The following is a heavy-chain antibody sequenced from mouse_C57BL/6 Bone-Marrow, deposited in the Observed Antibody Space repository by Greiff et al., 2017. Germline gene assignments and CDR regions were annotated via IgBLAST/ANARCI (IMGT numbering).Heavy chain of an antibody. D-gene: IGHD1-1*01. Sequence: EVQLQQSGAELVKPGASVKLSCTASGFNIKDYYMHWVKQRTEQGLEWIGRIDPEDGDTKYAPNFQGKATITADTSSNTAYLQLSSLTSEDTAVYYCADYGSSYEGYYFDYWGQGTTRTVSS. J-gene: IGHJ2*01. V-gene: IGHV14-2*01. CDR1: GFNIKDYY. CDR3: ADYGSSYEGYYFDY. CDR2: IDPEDGDT.